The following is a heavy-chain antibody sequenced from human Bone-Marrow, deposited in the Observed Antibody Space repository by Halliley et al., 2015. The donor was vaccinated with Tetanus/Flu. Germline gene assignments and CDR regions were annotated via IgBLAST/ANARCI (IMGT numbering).Heavy chain of an antibody. J-gene: IGHJ6*02. Sequence: IGTIYYRQPTYYNPPLKSGVTISIDPSKTQFSLNLSSGTASDTAVYYCARLQDGYKYYYGMDLWGQGTTVTVSS. D-gene: IGHD5-12*01. CDR2: IYYRQPT. CDR3: ARLQDGYKYYYGMDL. V-gene: IGHV4-39*01.